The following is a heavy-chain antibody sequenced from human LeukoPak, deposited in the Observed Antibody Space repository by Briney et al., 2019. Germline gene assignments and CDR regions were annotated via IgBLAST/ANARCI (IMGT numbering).Heavy chain of an antibody. J-gene: IGHJ5*02. CDR1: GGSISSSSYY. CDR3: ARAKLWFGEHKGWFDP. CDR2: IYYSGST. Sequence: SETLSLTCTVSGGSISSSSYYWGWIRQPPGKGLEWIGSIYYSGSTYYNPSLKSRVTISVDTSKNQFSLKLSSVTAADTAVYYCARAKLWFGEHKGWFDPWGQGTLVTVSS. V-gene: IGHV4-39*07. D-gene: IGHD3-10*01.